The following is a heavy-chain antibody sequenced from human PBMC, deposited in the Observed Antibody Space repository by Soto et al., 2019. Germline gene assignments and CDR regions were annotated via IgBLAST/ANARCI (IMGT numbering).Heavy chain of an antibody. CDR2: ITKNGRNK. CDR1: GFTFSNYA. V-gene: IGHV3-30*03. J-gene: IGHJ4*02. Sequence: QVQLVESGGGVVQPGGSLRLSCAASGFTFSNYAMHWVRQAPGKGLEWVADITKNGRNKDYADSVKGRLAISRDNSKNTLELQMNSLRVEYTAMYYCGRCNDDDCHSPFDYWGQGTLVTVSS. CDR3: GRCNDDDCHSPFDY. D-gene: IGHD3-16*01.